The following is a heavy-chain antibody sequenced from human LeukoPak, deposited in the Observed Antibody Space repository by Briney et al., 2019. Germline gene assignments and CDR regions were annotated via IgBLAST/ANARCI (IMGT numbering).Heavy chain of an antibody. Sequence: ASVKVSCRASGGTFSSYAISWVRQAPGQGLEWMGRIIPILGIANYAQKFQGRVTITADKSTSTAYMELSSLRSEDTAVYYCARASDFWSGYYPGFFDYWGQGTLVTVSS. J-gene: IGHJ4*02. CDR1: GGTFSSYA. CDR3: ARASDFWSGYYPGFFDY. CDR2: IIPILGIA. D-gene: IGHD3-3*01. V-gene: IGHV1-69*04.